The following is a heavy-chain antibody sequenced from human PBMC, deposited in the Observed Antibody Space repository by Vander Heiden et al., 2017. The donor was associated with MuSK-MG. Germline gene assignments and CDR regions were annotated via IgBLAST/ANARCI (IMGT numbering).Heavy chain of an antibody. J-gene: IGHJ4*02. CDR1: GFTFSSYA. CDR3: ARDPLENHYGDYQDPFDY. D-gene: IGHD4-17*01. CDR2: ISYDGSNK. V-gene: IGHV3-30*04. Sequence: QVQLGESGGGVVQPGRSLRLSCAASGFTFSSYAMHWVRQAPGKGLEWVAVISYDGSNKYYADSVKGRFTISRDNSKNTLYLQMNSLRAEDTAVYYCARDPLENHYGDYQDPFDYWGQGTLVTVSS.